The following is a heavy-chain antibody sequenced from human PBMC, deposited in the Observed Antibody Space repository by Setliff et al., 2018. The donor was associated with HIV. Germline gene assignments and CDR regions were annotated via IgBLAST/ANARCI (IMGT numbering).Heavy chain of an antibody. Sequence: ASVKVSCKASGYTFTSYAINWVRQAPGQGLEWMGWINTNTGNPTYAQGFTGRFVFSLATSVSTAFLEISTLKAEDTAVYYCAKGTKDDILTAYHAFDTWGQGTMVTVSS. CDR2: INTNTGNP. D-gene: IGHD3-9*01. J-gene: IGHJ3*02. CDR3: AKGTKDDILTAYHAFDT. CDR1: GYTFTSYA. V-gene: IGHV7-4-1*02.